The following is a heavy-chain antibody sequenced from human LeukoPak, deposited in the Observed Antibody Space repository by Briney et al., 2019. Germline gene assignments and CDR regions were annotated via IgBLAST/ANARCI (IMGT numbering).Heavy chain of an antibody. D-gene: IGHD2-21*02. CDR3: AILAYCGGDCYYNWFDP. J-gene: IGHJ5*02. V-gene: IGHV1-69*05. CDR1: GGTFSSYA. Sequence: SVKVSCKASGGTFSSYAISWVRQAPGQGLEWMGGINPIFGTANYAQKFQGRVTITTDESTSTAYMELSSLRSEDTVVYYCAILAYCGGDCYYNWFDPWGQGTLVTVSS. CDR2: INPIFGTA.